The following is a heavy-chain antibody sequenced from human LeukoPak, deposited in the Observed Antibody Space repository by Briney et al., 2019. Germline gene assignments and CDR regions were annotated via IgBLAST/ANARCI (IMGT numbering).Heavy chain of an antibody. CDR1: GGSFSDYY. Sequence: SETLSLTCAVYGGSFSDYYGSWIRQPPGKGLEWIGEINHSGSTNYNPSLKSRVTISVDTSKNQFSLKLRSVTAADTAVYYCARGFCSNTRCYKEMATILPDYWGQGALVTVSS. CDR3: ARGFCSNTRCYKEMATILPDY. V-gene: IGHV4-34*01. J-gene: IGHJ4*02. CDR2: INHSGST. D-gene: IGHD2-2*02.